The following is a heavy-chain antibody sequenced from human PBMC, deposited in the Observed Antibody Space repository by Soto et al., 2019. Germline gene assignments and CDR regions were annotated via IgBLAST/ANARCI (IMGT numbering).Heavy chain of an antibody. CDR2: ISSSGEST. V-gene: IGHV3-23*01. CDR3: AHPRGYGVFDAVDI. CDR1: GFIFTTYA. Sequence: GGSLRLSCATSGFIFTTYAMNWVRQSPGKGLEWVSAISSSGESTFYAESVRGRFTISRDNSLNTLYLQMRSLRPEDTAVYYCAHPRGYGVFDAVDIWGQGTMVTVSS. J-gene: IGHJ3*02. D-gene: IGHD4-17*01.